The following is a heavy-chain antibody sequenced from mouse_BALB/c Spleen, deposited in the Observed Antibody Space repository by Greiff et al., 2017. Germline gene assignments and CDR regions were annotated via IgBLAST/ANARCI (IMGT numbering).Heavy chain of an antibody. CDR2: ISYSGST. Sequence: EVKLVESGPGLVKPSQSLSLTCTVTGYSITSDYAWNWIRQFPGNKLEWMGYISYSGSTSYNPSLKSRISITRDTSKNQFFLQLNSVTTEDTATYYCARRWLLDYYAMDYWGQGTSVTVSS. D-gene: IGHD2-3*01. J-gene: IGHJ4*01. CDR3: ARRWLLDYYAMDY. V-gene: IGHV3-2*02. CDR1: GYSITSDYA.